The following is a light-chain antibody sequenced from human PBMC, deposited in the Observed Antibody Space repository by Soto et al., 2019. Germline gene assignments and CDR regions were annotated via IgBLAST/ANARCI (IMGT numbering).Light chain of an antibody. CDR1: QSVSSY. J-gene: IGKJ1*01. V-gene: IGKV3-11*01. CDR3: LQLNTYPWT. Sequence: EIVLTQSPATLSLSPGERATLSCRASQSVSSYLAWYQQKPGQAPRLLIYDASTLQSGVPSRFSGSGSGTEFTLTISSLQPEDVATYYCLQLNTYPWTFGQGTKVEIK. CDR2: DAS.